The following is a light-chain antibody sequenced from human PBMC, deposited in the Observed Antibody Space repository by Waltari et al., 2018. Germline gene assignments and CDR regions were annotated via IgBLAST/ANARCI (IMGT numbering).Light chain of an antibody. CDR2: VAS. CDR3: HQYNYWPLT. J-gene: IGKJ1*01. Sequence: EIVMTQSPATLSVSPGERVTLSCRASQSVSTNLALFQQKPGQAPRLLIYVASTRATGIPARFSGGGSGRVFTLTISSLQSEDFAVYYCHQYNYWPLTFGQGTKLEIK. V-gene: IGKV3-15*01. CDR1: QSVSTN.